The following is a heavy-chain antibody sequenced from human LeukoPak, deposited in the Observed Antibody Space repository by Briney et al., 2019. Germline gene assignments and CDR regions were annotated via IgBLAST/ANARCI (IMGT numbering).Heavy chain of an antibody. CDR2: IYYSGST. V-gene: IGHV4-39*01. Sequence: PSETLSLTCTVSGGSISSSSYYWGWIRQPPGKGLEWIGSIYYSGSTYYNPSLKSRVTISVDTSKNQFSLKLSSVTAADTAVYYCARGKVTINWFDPWGQGTLVTVSS. CDR1: GGSISSSSYY. D-gene: IGHD4-11*01. J-gene: IGHJ5*02. CDR3: ARGKVTINWFDP.